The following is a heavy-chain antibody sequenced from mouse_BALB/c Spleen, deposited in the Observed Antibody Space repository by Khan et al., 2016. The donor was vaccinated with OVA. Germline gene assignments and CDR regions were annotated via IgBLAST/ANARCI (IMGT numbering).Heavy chain of an antibody. Sequence: QVQLQQSGPGLVAPSQSLSITCTISGFSLTNYGVHWVRQPPGKGLEWLVVIWSDGSTTYNSDLKSRLSISKDNSKSQVFLKMNSLQTDDTAMYDCARQPDYHYYVMDYWGQGTSVTVSS. J-gene: IGHJ4*01. CDR2: IWSDGST. CDR3: ARQPDYHYYVMDY. V-gene: IGHV2-6-1*01. CDR1: GFSLTNYG. D-gene: IGHD1-1*02.